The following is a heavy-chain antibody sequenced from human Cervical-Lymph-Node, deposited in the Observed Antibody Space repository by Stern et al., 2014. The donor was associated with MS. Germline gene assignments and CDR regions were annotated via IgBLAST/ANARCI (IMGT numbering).Heavy chain of an antibody. CDR2: IMPIFGIP. CDR3: AREGGGFGELIFALDL. J-gene: IGHJ3*01. D-gene: IGHD3-10*01. V-gene: IGHV1-69*09. Sequence: QVQLVQSGPEVKKSGSSVKVSCTASGGTFGNHAISWVRQVPGQGLEWVGSIMPIFGIPNNAQKFQGRVTFTADTSTNTAYMELSSLRSEDMALYFCAREGGGFGELIFALDLWGQGTLVTVSA. CDR1: GGTFGNHA.